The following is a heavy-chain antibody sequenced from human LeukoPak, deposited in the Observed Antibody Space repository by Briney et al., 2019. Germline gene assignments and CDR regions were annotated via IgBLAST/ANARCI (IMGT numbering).Heavy chain of an antibody. D-gene: IGHD6-19*01. CDR1: GFTFSSYW. J-gene: IGHJ4*02. V-gene: IGHV3-7*01. CDR2: IKQDGSEK. CDR3: AREGIAVAGAFDY. Sequence: GGSLRLSWAASGFTFSSYWMSWVRQAPGKGLEWVANIKQDGSEKYYVDSVKGRFTISRDNAKNSLYLQMNSLRAEDTAVYYCAREGIAVAGAFDYWGQGTLVTVSS.